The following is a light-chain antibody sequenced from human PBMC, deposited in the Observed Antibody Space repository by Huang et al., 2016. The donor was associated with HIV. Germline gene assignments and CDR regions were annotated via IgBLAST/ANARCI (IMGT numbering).Light chain of an antibody. J-gene: IGKJ2*01. V-gene: IGKV2-28*01. CDR3: MGALQTPYT. Sequence: DVVMTQSPLSLPVPPGEPASISCRSSQSLRHRNGLNYLDWYLQKTGQSPQLLIHLGSSRASGVPDRFSGGGSGTDFSLNISRVEAEDAGIYYCMGALQTPYTFGQGTKLEIK. CDR1: QSLRHRNGLNY. CDR2: LGS.